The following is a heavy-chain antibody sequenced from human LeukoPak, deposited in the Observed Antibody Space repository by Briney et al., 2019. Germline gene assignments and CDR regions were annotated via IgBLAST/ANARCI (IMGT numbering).Heavy chain of an antibody. Sequence: GGSLRLSCAASGFTFSNAWMSWVRQAPGKGLEWVSAISGSGGSTYYADSVKGRFTISRDNSKNTLYLQMNSLRAEDTAVYYCAKELTMVRGAMDYWGQGTLVTVSS. CDR1: GFTFSNAW. D-gene: IGHD3-10*01. CDR3: AKELTMVRGAMDY. V-gene: IGHV3-23*01. CDR2: ISGSGGST. J-gene: IGHJ4*02.